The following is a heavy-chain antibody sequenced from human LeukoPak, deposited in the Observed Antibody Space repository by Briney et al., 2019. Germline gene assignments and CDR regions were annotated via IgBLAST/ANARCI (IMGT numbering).Heavy chain of an antibody. CDR2: ISSSSSYT. CDR1: GFTFSSYG. J-gene: IGHJ4*02. D-gene: IGHD1-26*01. V-gene: IGHV3-21*05. Sequence: TPGGSLRLSCAASGFTFSSYGMHWVRQAPGKGLEWVSYISSSSSYTNYADSVKGRFTISRDNAKNSLYLQMNSLRAEDTAVYYCARDKWELRDWGQGTLVTVSS. CDR3: ARDKWELRD.